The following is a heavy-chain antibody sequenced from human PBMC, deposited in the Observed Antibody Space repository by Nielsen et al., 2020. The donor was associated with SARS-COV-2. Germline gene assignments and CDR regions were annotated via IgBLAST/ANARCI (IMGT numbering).Heavy chain of an antibody. V-gene: IGHV1-46*01. J-gene: IGHJ6*02. CDR3: ARDVRAVAGTYYYYGMDV. D-gene: IGHD6-19*01. CDR2: INPSGGST. Sequence: WVRQAPGQGLEWMGIINPSGGSTSYAQKFQGRVTMTRDTSTSTVYMELSSLRSEDTAVYYCARDVRAVAGTYYYYGMDVWGQGTTVTVSS.